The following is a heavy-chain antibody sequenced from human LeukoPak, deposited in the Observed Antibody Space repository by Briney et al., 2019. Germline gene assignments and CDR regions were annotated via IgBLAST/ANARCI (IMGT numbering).Heavy chain of an antibody. CDR1: PDTFTRYG. CDR3: ATTTATSGSSLY. Sequence: VASVTVSCKASPDTFTRYGITWVRQAPGQGLEWMGWIRAYNGDTNYAQKFQGRVTMTAERSTNTAYMELRGLTFDDTAVFYCATTTATSGSSLYWGQGTLVNVAS. V-gene: IGHV1-18*01. CDR2: IRAYNGDT. J-gene: IGHJ4*02. D-gene: IGHD6-19*01.